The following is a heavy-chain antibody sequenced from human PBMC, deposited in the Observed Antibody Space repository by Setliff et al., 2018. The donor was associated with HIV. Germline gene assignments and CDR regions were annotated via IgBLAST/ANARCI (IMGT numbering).Heavy chain of an antibody. CDR3: ATVFYYNSESYSLDY. J-gene: IGHJ4*02. CDR2: INPNSGGT. D-gene: IGHD3-10*01. Sequence: ASVKVSCKASGYTFTNYYIHWVRQAPGQGLEWMGRINPNSGGTNYAQKFQGRVTITADESTSTAYMELSSLRSEDTAVYYCATVFYYNSESYSLDYWGQGMLVTVSS. V-gene: IGHV1-2*06. CDR1: GYTFTNYY.